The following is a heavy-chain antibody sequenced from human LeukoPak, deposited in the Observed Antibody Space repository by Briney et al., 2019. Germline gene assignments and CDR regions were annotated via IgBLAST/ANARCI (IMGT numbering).Heavy chain of an antibody. Sequence: SETLSLTCAVYNGFDSYYMTIVRQPPGKGLEWVGEITYRGGGNYNPSLKGRATISINVSQRQFSLSLRSVTAADTATYYCGVYGGDWRFDFWGQGTPITVSS. CDR1: NGFDSYY. CDR2: ITYRGGG. CDR3: GVYGGDWRFDF. V-gene: IGHV4-34*01. J-gene: IGHJ4*02. D-gene: IGHD2-21*02.